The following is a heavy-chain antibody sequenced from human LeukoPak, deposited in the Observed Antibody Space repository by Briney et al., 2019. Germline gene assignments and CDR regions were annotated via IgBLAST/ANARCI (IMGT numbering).Heavy chain of an antibody. V-gene: IGHV4-34*01. CDR1: GGSSSGYY. CDR3: ARAGYCSSTSCSTPLID. Sequence: PSETLSLTCAVYGGSSSGYYWSWIRQPPGKGLEWIGEINHSGSTNYNPSLKSRVTISVDTSKNQFSLKLSSVTAADTAVYYCARAGYCSSTSCSTPLIDWGQGTLVTVSS. J-gene: IGHJ4*02. D-gene: IGHD2-2*01. CDR2: INHSGST.